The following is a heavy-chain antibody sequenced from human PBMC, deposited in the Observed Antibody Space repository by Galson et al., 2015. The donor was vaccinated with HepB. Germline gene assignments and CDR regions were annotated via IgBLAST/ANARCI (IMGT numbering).Heavy chain of an antibody. V-gene: IGHV3-33*08. CDR2: IWYDGSNK. J-gene: IGHJ4*02. Sequence: SLRLSCAASGFTFSNYGMHWVRQAPGKGLEWVAVIWYDGSNKYYADLVKGRFTISRDNSKNTLYLQMNSLRAEDTAVYYCARGALYSSSWNVGYWGQGTLVTVSS. CDR3: ARGALYSSSWNVGY. CDR1: GFTFSNYG. D-gene: IGHD6-13*01.